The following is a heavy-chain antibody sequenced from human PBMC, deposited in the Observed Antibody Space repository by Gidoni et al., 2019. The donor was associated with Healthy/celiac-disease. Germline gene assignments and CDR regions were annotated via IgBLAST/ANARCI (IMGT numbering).Heavy chain of an antibody. D-gene: IGHD6-13*01. Sequence: QVQLQQSGPGLVKPSQTLSLTCAISGDSVSSNSAAWNWLRQSPSRGLEWLGRTYYRSKWYNDYAVSVKSRITINPDTSKNQFSLQLNSVTPEDTAVYYCARGGSSWYWSVPEHPNNYYYGMDVWGQGTTVTVSS. V-gene: IGHV6-1*01. CDR3: ARGGSSWYWSVPEHPNNYYYGMDV. CDR2: TYYRSKWYN. J-gene: IGHJ6*02. CDR1: GDSVSSNSAA.